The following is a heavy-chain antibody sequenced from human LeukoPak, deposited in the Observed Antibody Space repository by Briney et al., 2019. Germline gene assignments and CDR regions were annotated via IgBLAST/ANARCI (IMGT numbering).Heavy chain of an antibody. D-gene: IGHD6-19*01. V-gene: IGHV1-46*01. CDR2: INPSGGST. CDR3: ARDQLALAGSLGY. Sequence: ASVKVSCKASGYTFTSYYMHWVRQAPGEGLEWMGIINPSGGSTSYAQKFQGRVTMTRDTSTSTVYMELSSLRSEDTAVYYRARDQLALAGSLGYWGQGTLVTVSS. CDR1: GYTFTSYY. J-gene: IGHJ1*01.